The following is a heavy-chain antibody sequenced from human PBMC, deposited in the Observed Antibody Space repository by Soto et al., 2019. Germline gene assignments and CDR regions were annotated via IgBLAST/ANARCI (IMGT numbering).Heavy chain of an antibody. J-gene: IGHJ6*02. CDR1: GYSFTSYW. D-gene: IGHD3-10*01. CDR3: ARQIYGAGSPPPYYYYYGMDV. Sequence: GESLKISCKGSGYSFTSYWIGWVRQMPGKGLEWMGIIYPGDSETRYSPSFQGQVTISADKSISTAYLQWSSLKASDTAMYYCARQIYGAGSPPPYYYYYGMDVWGQGPTVTVSS. V-gene: IGHV5-51*01. CDR2: IYPGDSET.